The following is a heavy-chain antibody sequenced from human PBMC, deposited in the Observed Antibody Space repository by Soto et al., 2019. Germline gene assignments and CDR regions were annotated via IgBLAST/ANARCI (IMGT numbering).Heavy chain of an antibody. D-gene: IGHD2-15*01. J-gene: IGHJ5*02. CDR3: VHKPRVTVAATSTWFDH. CDR2: IYWDDDK. V-gene: IGHV2-5*02. CDR1: GFSFNTDGVG. Sequence: QITLKESGPTLVKPRQTLTLTCTFSGFSFNTDGVGVGWVRQPPGKALEWLALIYWDDDKRYKPSLKSRLTITRDTSTNQVLLTMTSMDPVDTGTYYCVHKPRVTVAATSTWFDHWGQGTLVTVSS.